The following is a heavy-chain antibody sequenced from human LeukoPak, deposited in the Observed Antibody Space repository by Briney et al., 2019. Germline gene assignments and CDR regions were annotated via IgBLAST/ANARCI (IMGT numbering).Heavy chain of an antibody. V-gene: IGHV3-30*02. Sequence: GGSLRLSCAAPGFTFSSYGMHWVRQAPGKGLEWVAFIRYDGSNKYYADSVKGRFTISRDNSKNTLYLQMNSLRAEDTAVYYCAKDQEIAVAGTVDYWGQGTLVTVSS. CDR1: GFTFSSYG. D-gene: IGHD6-19*01. J-gene: IGHJ4*02. CDR2: IRYDGSNK. CDR3: AKDQEIAVAGTVDY.